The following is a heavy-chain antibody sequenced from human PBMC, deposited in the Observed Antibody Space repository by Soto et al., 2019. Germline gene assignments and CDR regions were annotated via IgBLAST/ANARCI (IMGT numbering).Heavy chain of an antibody. D-gene: IGHD5-12*01. Sequence: ASVKVSCQASGGTFSSYAISWVRQAPGQGLEWMGGIIPIFGTANYAQKFQGRVTITADESTSTAYMELSSLRSEDTAVYYCAIWGYGYNYLYYFDYWGQGTLVTVSS. CDR2: IIPIFGTA. V-gene: IGHV1-69*13. J-gene: IGHJ4*02. CDR3: AIWGYGYNYLYYFDY. CDR1: GGTFSSYA.